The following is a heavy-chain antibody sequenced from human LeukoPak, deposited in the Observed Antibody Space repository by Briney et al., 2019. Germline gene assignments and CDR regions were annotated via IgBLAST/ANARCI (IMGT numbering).Heavy chain of an antibody. CDR1: GFTFSSYG. CDR2: IWYDGSNK. CDR3: ARERSEAFLDY. J-gene: IGHJ4*02. V-gene: IGHV3-33*01. Sequence: GRSLRLSCAASGFTFSSYGMHWVSQAPGKGLEWVAVIWYDGSNKYYADSVKGRFTISRDNSKNTLYLQMNSLRAEDTAVYYCARERSEAFLDYWGQGTLVTVSS. D-gene: IGHD2/OR15-2a*01.